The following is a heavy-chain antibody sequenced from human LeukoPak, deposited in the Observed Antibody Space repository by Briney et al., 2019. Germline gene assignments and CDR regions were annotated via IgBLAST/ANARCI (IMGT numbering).Heavy chain of an antibody. Sequence: SQTLSLTCTVSGGSISSGGHYWSWIRQPAGKGLEYLGRIYSTGSTNYNPSLRSRVTISADTSKNHFSLKLSSVTAADTAVYYCARDQTYSGSGIYTYFDYWGQGILVTVSS. CDR1: GGSISSGGHY. CDR2: IYSTGST. J-gene: IGHJ4*02. V-gene: IGHV4-61*02. CDR3: ARDQTYSGSGIYTYFDY. D-gene: IGHD3-10*01.